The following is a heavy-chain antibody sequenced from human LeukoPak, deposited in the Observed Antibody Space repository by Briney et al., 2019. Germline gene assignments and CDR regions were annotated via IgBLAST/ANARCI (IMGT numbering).Heavy chain of an antibody. J-gene: IGHJ6*02. CDR1: GGSFSDYY. Sequence: RSSETLSLTCAVYGGSFSDYYWSWIRQPPGKGLEWIGEINHSGSTNYNPSLKSRVTLSLDTSKNQFSLKLSSVTAADTAVYYCARDYYYYGMDVWGQGTTVTVSS. V-gene: IGHV4-34*01. CDR3: ARDYYYYGMDV. CDR2: INHSGST.